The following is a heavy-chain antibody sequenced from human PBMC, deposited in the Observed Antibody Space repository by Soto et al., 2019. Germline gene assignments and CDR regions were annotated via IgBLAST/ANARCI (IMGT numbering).Heavy chain of an antibody. CDR3: VRGASLNFDY. J-gene: IGHJ4*02. CDR2: VNWNGGST. CDR1: GFTFDDYG. Sequence: PGGLLRLCCAAFGFTFDDYGMSCALQTPGKGLEWVSGVNWNGGSTGYADSVKGRFTISRDNAKNSLYLQMNSLRAEDTAFYYCVRGASLNFDYWGQGTLVTVSS. D-gene: IGHD1-26*01. V-gene: IGHV3-20*04.